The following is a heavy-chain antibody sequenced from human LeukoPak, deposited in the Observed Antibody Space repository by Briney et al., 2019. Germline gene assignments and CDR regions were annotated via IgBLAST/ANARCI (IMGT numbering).Heavy chain of an antibody. D-gene: IGHD5-12*01. Sequence: GGSLRLSCAPSGFTFSNYAMHWVRQVPGKGLEWVAVISYAGSNEHYADSVKGRFTISRDNAKNSLYLQMNSLRAEDTAVYYCARDPFGYNNWFDPWGQGTLVTVSS. CDR3: ARDPFGYNNWFDP. CDR1: GFTFSNYA. J-gene: IGHJ5*02. CDR2: ISYAGSNE. V-gene: IGHV3-30*04.